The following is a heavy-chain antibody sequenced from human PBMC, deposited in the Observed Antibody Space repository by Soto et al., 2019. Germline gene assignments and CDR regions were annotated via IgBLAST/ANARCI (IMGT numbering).Heavy chain of an antibody. CDR3: TTRGVAWNVAGTDY. Sequence: ASVKVSCKASGYTFTSYGISWVRQAPGQGLEWMRWISAYNGNTNYAQKHQGRVTMNTDTSTSTAYMEMRSLRSDDTAVYYCTTRGVAWNVAGTDYWGQGTLVTVSS. CDR2: ISAYNGNT. D-gene: IGHD6-19*01. J-gene: IGHJ4*02. CDR1: GYTFTSYG. V-gene: IGHV1-18*01.